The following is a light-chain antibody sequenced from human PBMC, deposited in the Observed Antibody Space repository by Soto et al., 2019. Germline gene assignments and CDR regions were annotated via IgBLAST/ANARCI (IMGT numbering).Light chain of an antibody. V-gene: IGKV3-11*01. CDR3: QQRSNWPLWT. CDR2: DAS. J-gene: IGKJ1*01. Sequence: EIVLTQSPATLSLSPGERATLSCRASQSVSSYLAWYQQNPGQAPRLLIYDASNRATGIPARFSGSGSGTDFTLTINSLEPEDFAVYYCQQRSNWPLWTFRQSTKVQIK. CDR1: QSVSSY.